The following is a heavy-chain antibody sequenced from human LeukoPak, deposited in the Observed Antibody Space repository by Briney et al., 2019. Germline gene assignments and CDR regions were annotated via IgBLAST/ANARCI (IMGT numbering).Heavy chain of an antibody. D-gene: IGHD4-11*01. CDR3: ARFPYSNYDNSDY. V-gene: IGHV4-59*08. CDR1: GGSISSYY. CDR2: IYYSGST. Sequence: SETLSLTCAVSGGSISSYYWSWIRQPPGKGLEWIGYIYYSGSTNYNPSLKSRVIISVDTSKNQFSLKLSSVTAADTAVYYCARFPYSNYDNSDYWGQGTLVTVSS. J-gene: IGHJ4*02.